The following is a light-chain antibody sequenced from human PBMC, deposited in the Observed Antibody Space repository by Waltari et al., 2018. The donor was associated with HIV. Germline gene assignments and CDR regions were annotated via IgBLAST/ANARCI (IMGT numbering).Light chain of an antibody. CDR2: EVS. CDR3: SSYTSSSALYVV. J-gene: IGLJ2*01. V-gene: IGLV2-14*01. Sequence: QSALTQPASVSGSPGQSITISCTGTSSDVGGYNYVSWYQQHPGKAPQLMLYEVSNRPPGVSNRFSGSKSGNTASLTISGLQAEDEADYHCSSYTSSSALYVVFGGGTKLTVL. CDR1: SSDVGGYNY.